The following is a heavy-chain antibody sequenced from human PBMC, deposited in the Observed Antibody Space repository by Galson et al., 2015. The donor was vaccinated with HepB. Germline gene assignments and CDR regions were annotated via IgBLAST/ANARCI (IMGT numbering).Heavy chain of an antibody. CDR1: GFTFSSYG. CDR2: IWYDGSNK. CDR3: AREAWYYYGSGSYYNEGSRSWFDP. Sequence: SLRLSCAASGFTFSSYGMHWVRQAPGKGLEWVAVIWYDGSNKYYADSVKGRFTISRDNSKNTLYLQMNSLRAEDTAVYYCAREAWYYYGSGSYYNEGSRSWFDPWGQGTLVTVSS. V-gene: IGHV3-33*01. D-gene: IGHD3-10*01. J-gene: IGHJ5*02.